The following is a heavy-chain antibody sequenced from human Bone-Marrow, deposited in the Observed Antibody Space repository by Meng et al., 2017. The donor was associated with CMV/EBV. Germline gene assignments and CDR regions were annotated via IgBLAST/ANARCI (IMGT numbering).Heavy chain of an antibody. CDR2: INPNSGGT. V-gene: IGHV1-2*02. J-gene: IGHJ6*01. Sequence: ASVKVSCKASGYTFTGYYMHWVRQAPGQGLEWMGWINPNSGGTNYAQKFQGRVTMTRDTSISTAYMELSRLRSDDTAVYYCASGDQLLANYYGMVVWGPGTTVTGSS. CDR3: ASGDQLLANYYGMVV. D-gene: IGHD2-2*01. CDR1: GYTFTGYY.